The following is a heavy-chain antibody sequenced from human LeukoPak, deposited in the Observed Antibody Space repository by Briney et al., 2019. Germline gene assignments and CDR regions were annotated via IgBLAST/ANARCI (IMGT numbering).Heavy chain of an antibody. D-gene: IGHD2-15*01. V-gene: IGHV4-59*08. CDR3: ARKTYCSGGRCYGENWFDP. CDR2: IFYTGNA. CDR1: GGSISGYH. J-gene: IGHJ5*02. Sequence: SETLSLTCTVTGGSISGYHWNWIRQSPGKGLEWIANIFYTGNADYNPSLKSRLTISIDTSKNEISLILSSVSAADTAVYYCARKTYCSGGRCYGENWFDPWGQGALVTVSS.